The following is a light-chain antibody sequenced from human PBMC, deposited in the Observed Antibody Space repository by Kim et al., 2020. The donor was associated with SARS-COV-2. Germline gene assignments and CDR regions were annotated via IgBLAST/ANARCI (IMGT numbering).Light chain of an antibody. CDR2: GAA. Sequence: AAGGDRVTMTGRASQDIGNDLGWYQQNPGRAPKRLIYGAANLQSGVPSRFSGSGSETEFTLTINSLQPEDFATYFCLQHRTYPITFGQGTRLEIK. CDR3: LQHRTYPIT. V-gene: IGKV1-17*01. J-gene: IGKJ5*01. CDR1: QDIGND.